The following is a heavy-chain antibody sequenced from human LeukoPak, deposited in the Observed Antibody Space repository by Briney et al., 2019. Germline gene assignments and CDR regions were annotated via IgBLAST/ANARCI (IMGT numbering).Heavy chain of an antibody. Sequence: PSETLSLTCTVSGGSISSYYWSWIRQPPGKGLEWIGYIYYGGSTNNNPSLKSRVTISVDTSKNQFSLKLSSVTAADTAVYYCARGLNYDILTGYSLNWFDPW. D-gene: IGHD3-9*01. J-gene: IGHJ5*02. V-gene: IGHV4-59*01. CDR1: GGSISSYY. CDR3: ARGLNYDILTGYSLNWFDP. CDR2: IYYGGST.